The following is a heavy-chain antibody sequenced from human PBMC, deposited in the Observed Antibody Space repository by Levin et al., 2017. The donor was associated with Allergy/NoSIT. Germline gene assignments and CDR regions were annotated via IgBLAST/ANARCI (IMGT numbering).Heavy chain of an antibody. CDR3: AREGLDPLYYYYYMDV. D-gene: IGHD1-1*01. V-gene: IGHV4-4*02. Sequence: SETLSLTCAVSGGSISSSNWWSWVRQPPGKGLEWIGEIYHSGSTNYNPSLKSRVTISVDKSKNQFSLKLSSVTAADTAVYYCAREGLDPLYYYYYMDVWGKGTTVTVSS. J-gene: IGHJ6*03. CDR2: IYHSGST. CDR1: GGSISSSNW.